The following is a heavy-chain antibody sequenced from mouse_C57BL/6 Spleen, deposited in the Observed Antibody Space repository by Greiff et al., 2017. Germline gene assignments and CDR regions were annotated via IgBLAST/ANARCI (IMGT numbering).Heavy chain of an antibody. J-gene: IGHJ4*01. Sequence: VQLKQSGTVLARPGASVKMSCKTSGYTFTSYWMHWVKQRPGQGLEWIGAIYPGNSDTSYNQKFKGKAKLTAVTSASTAYMELSSLTNEDSAVYYCTSSTVVAHYAMDYWGQGTSVTVSS. CDR1: GYTFTSYW. CDR2: IYPGNSDT. D-gene: IGHD1-1*01. V-gene: IGHV1-5*01. CDR3: TSSTVVAHYAMDY.